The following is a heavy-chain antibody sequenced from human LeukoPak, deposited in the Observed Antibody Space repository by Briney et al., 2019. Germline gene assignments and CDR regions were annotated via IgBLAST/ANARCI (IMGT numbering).Heavy chain of an antibody. Sequence: SETLSLTCTVSGGSISSYYWSWIRQPPGKGLEWIGEINHSGSTNYNPSLKSRVTISVDTSKNQFSLKLSSVTAADTAVYYCARGPQDYVWGSYRSYYFDYWGQGTLVTVSS. V-gene: IGHV4-34*01. CDR3: ARGPQDYVWGSYRSYYFDY. J-gene: IGHJ4*02. CDR1: GGSISSYY. D-gene: IGHD3-16*02. CDR2: INHSGST.